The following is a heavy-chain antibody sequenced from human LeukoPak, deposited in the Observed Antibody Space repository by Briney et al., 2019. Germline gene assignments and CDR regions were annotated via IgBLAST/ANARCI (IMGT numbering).Heavy chain of an antibody. V-gene: IGHV4-59*08. CDR1: GGSISSYY. J-gene: IGHJ4*02. CDR2: IYYNGST. D-gene: IGHD6-19*01. Sequence: SETLSLTCIVSGGSISSYYWTWIRQPPGKGLEWIGYIYYNGSTNYNPSLKSRVTTSVDTSKNQFSLKLNSVTAADTAVYYCARQSRGIAVAGLDYWGQGILVTVSS. CDR3: ARQSRGIAVAGLDY.